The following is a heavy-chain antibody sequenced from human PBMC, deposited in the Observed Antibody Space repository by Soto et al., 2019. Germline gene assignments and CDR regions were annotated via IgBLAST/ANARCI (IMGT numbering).Heavy chain of an antibody. V-gene: IGHV3-7*03. J-gene: IGHJ6*02. D-gene: IGHD3-3*01. CDR2: IRQDGSEK. Sequence: GSLRLSCAASGFTFSSYWMSWVRQAPGKGLEWVANIRQDGSEKYYVDSVKGRFTISRDNAKNSLYLQMNSLRAEDTAVYYCARDWKYYDFWSGSHGYYGMDVWGQGTTVTVSS. CDR1: GFTFSSYW. CDR3: ARDWKYYDFWSGSHGYYGMDV.